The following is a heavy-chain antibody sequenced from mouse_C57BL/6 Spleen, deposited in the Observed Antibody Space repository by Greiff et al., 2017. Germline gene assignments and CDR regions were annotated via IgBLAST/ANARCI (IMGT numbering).Heavy chain of an antibody. J-gene: IGHJ3*01. CDR3: TEAVDSSGYFAY. CDR1: GFTFSRYA. D-gene: IGHD3-2*02. Sequence: EVKLMESGGGLVKPGGSLKLSCAASGFTFSRYAMSWVRQTPEKRLEWVATISDGGSYTYYPDNVKGRFTISRDNAKNNLYLQMSNLKSEDTAVYYCTEAVDSSGYFAYWGQGTLVTVSA. CDR2: ISDGGSYT. V-gene: IGHV5-4*03.